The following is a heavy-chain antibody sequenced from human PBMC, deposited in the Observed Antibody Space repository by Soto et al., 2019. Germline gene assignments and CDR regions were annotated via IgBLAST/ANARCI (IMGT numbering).Heavy chain of an antibody. CDR2: IYHSGST. V-gene: IGHV4-38-2*01. Sequence: SENLSLTCAVSGYSISRGYYWGWIRQPPGKGLEWIGSIYHSGSTYYNPSLKSRVTISVDTSKNQSALQLSSVTAAATAVYSCARALWSGYTSSLDDWDQGALVTVSS. D-gene: IGHD3-3*01. CDR3: ARALWSGYTSSLDD. J-gene: IGHJ4*02. CDR1: GYSISRGYY.